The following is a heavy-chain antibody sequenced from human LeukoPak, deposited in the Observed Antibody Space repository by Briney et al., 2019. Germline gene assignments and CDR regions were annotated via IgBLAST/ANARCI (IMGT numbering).Heavy chain of an antibody. CDR2: INHSVST. D-gene: IGHD2-2*02. CDR3: ARADIVVVPAAIIGNWFDP. Sequence: SETRSLTCAVYGGSFTGYYWGWIRHPPGNGLEWIGEINHSVSTNYNPTLKSRVTISVDTSKNQFSLKLSYVTAADTAVYYCARADIVVVPAAIIGNWFDPWGQGTLVTVSS. J-gene: IGHJ5*02. CDR1: GGSFTGYY. V-gene: IGHV4-34*01.